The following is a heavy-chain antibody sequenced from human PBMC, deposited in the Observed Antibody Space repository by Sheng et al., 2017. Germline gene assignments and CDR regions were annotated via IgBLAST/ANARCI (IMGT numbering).Heavy chain of an antibody. CDR1: GFTFSSFW. J-gene: IGHJ5*02. V-gene: IGHV3-7*01. Sequence: EVQVVESGGGLVQPGGSLRLSCAASGFTFSSFWMSWVRQAPGKGLEWVVNIRPDGSEKYYVDSVKGRFTISRDNAKNSLYLQMNSLRAEDMAVYYCARGQTRFDPWGQGTLVTVSS. CDR3: ARGQTRFDP. CDR2: IRPDGSEK.